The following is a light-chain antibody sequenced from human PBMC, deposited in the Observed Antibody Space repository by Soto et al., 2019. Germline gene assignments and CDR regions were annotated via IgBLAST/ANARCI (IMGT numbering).Light chain of an antibody. CDR2: AAS. J-gene: IGKJ1*01. V-gene: IGKV1-39*01. Sequence: DIQMTQPPSSLSASVGDRVTITCRASQRVSTYLNWYQQRPGKAPKLLIYAASTLQTGVPSTFSGSASGTNFTLTISSLQPEDFATYYCHQTYSVPPTFGQGTKVDIK. CDR3: HQTYSVPPT. CDR1: QRVSTY.